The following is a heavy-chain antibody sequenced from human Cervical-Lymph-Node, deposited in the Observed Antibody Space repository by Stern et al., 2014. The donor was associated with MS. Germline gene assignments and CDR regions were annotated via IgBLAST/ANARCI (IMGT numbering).Heavy chain of an antibody. J-gene: IGHJ4*02. CDR3: GRDTCRGGGCYFRY. D-gene: IGHD2-15*01. CDR2: VSNEGSKQ. Sequence: QVQLVESGGGVVQPGRSLRLSCAASGFIFSNYAMHWVRQAPGKGLDWVAFVSNEGSKQFYADSVKGRFTISREHANNTLYLQMNRLRPEDTAVYYCGRDTCRGGGCYFRYWGQGILITVSS. CDR1: GFIFSNYA. V-gene: IGHV3-30-3*01.